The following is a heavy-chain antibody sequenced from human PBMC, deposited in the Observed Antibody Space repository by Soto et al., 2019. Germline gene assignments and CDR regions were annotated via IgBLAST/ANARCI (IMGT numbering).Heavy chain of an antibody. V-gene: IGHV1-18*04. Sequence: ASVKVSCKASGYSFTTYGITWVRQAPGQGLDWMGWISGYNDNRNYAQKFQGRVTMTTDTSASTAYMELRSLTSDDTAIYYCARDPPITGSLRGTPLMDVWGQGTTVTVSS. D-gene: IGHD1-20*01. J-gene: IGHJ6*02. CDR2: ISGYNDNR. CDR1: GYSFTTYG. CDR3: ARDPPITGSLRGTPLMDV.